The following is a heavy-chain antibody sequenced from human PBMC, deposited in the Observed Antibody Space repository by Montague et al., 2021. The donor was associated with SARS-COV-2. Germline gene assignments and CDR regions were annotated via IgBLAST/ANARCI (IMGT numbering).Heavy chain of an antibody. J-gene: IGHJ6*02. CDR2: IYYSGST. D-gene: IGHD3-9*01. V-gene: IGHV4-31*03. CDR1: GGSISSGGYY. Sequence: TLSLTCTASGGSISSGGYYWSWIRQHPGKGLEWIGYIYYSGSTYYNPSLKSRVTISVDTSKNQFSLKLSSVTAADTAVYYCARAAPWSFRDILTGYYYYYGMDVWGQGTTVTVSS. CDR3: ARAAPWSFRDILTGYYYYYGMDV.